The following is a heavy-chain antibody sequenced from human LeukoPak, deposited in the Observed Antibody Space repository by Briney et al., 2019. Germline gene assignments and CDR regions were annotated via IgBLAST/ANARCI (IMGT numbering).Heavy chain of an antibody. Sequence: GGSLRLSCAASGFTFSNVGVSWVRQAPGKGLEWVGRIKSNTYGGTTHYAVPVKGRFTISRDDSKNTLYLQMNSLKTEDTALYYCTTAAESWLQPDYWGQGTRVTVSS. J-gene: IGHJ4*02. CDR1: GFTFSNVG. CDR2: IKSNTYGGTT. D-gene: IGHD5-24*01. CDR3: TTAAESWLQPDY. V-gene: IGHV3-15*01.